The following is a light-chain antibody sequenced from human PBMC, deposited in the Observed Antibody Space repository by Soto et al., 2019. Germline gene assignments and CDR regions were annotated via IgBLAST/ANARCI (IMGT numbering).Light chain of an antibody. CDR2: EGS. CDR3: CSYAASRVV. CDR1: SSDVGSYNL. Sequence: QSVLTQPASVSGSPGQSITISCTGTSSDVGSYNLVSWYQQHPGKAPKLMIYEGSKRPSGVSNRFSGSKSGNTASLTISGLQAEDEADYYCCSYAASRVVFGGGTQLTVL. V-gene: IGLV2-23*01. J-gene: IGLJ2*01.